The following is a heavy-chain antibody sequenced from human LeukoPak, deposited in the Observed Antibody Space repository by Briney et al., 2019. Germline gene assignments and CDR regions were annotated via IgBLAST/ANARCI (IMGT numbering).Heavy chain of an antibody. V-gene: IGHV3-21*01. CDR2: ISSSSSYI. Sequence: GGSLRLSCAASGFTFSSYSMNWVRQAPGKGLEWVSSISSSSSYIYYADSVKGRFTISRDNAKNSLYLQMNSLRAEDTAVYYCAREEERGAFDIWGQGTMVTVSS. CDR3: AREEERGAFDI. CDR1: GFTFSSYS. J-gene: IGHJ3*02. D-gene: IGHD1-26*01.